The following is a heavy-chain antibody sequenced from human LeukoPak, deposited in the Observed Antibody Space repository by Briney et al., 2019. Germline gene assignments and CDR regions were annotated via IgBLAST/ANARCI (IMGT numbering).Heavy chain of an antibody. D-gene: IGHD5-12*01. CDR3: ASSLVAQYYSDY. CDR1: GGSISSSSYY. J-gene: IGHJ4*02. V-gene: IGHV4-39*01. Sequence: PSETLSLTCTVSGGSISSSSYYWGWIRQPPGKGLEWIGSIYYSGSTYYNPSLKSRVTISVDTSKNQFSLKLSSVTAADTAVYYCASSLVAQYYSDYWGQGTLVTVSS. CDR2: IYYSGST.